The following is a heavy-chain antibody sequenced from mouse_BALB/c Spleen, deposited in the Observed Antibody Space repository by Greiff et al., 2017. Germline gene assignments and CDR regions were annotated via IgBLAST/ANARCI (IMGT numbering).Heavy chain of an antibody. CDR3: ARHASQLGYFDY. D-gene: IGHD4-1*02. CDR2: ISSGGSYT. J-gene: IGHJ2*01. Sequence: EVHLVESGGGLVKPGGSLKLSCAASGFTFSSYAMSWVRQTPEKRLEWVATISSGGSYTYYPDSVKGRFTISRDNAKNTLYLQMSSLRSEDTAMYYCARHASQLGYFDYWGQGTTLTVSS. V-gene: IGHV5-9-3*01. CDR1: GFTFSSYA.